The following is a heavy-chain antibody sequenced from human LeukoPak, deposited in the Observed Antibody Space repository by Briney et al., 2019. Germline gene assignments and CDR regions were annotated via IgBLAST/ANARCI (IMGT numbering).Heavy chain of an antibody. J-gene: IGHJ4*02. CDR3: AREFFGVVIREPFAY. V-gene: IGHV1-2*02. D-gene: IGHD3-3*01. CDR2: INPNRGGT. Sequence: EASVRVSCKASGYTFTVYYMHWVRQAPGQGLERMGWINPNRGGTNYTQKFQGRVTMTRDTSISTAYMELSRLRSDDTAVYYCAREFFGVVIREPFAYWGQGTRVTVSS. CDR1: GYTFTVYY.